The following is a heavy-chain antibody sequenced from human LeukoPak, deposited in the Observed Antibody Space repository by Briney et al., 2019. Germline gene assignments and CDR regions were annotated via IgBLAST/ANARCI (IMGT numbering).Heavy chain of an antibody. CDR1: GFTFSSYS. Sequence: GGSLRLSCAASGFTFSSYSMNWVRQAPGKGLEWVSYISSSSSTIYYADSVKGRFTISRDNAKNSLYLQMNCLRAEDTAVYYCARDSASVRVDFDYWGQGTLVTVSS. V-gene: IGHV3-48*01. J-gene: IGHJ4*02. CDR2: ISSSSSTI. D-gene: IGHD2-15*01. CDR3: ARDSASVRVDFDY.